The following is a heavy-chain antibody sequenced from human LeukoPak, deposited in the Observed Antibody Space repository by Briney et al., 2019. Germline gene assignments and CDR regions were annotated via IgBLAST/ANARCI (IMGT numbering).Heavy chain of an antibody. V-gene: IGHV3-33*01. J-gene: IGHJ4*02. D-gene: IGHD6-13*01. CDR1: GFTFSSYG. CDR3: ARDSSSGRIDY. Sequence: GGSLRLPCAASGFTFSSYGMHWVRQAPGKGLEWVAVIWYDGSNKYYADSVKGRFTISRDNSKNTLYLQMNSLRAKDTAVYYCARDSSSGRIDYWGQGTLVTVSS. CDR2: IWYDGSNK.